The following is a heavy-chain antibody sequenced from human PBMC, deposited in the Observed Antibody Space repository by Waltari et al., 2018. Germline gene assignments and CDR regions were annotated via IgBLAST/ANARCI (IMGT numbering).Heavy chain of an antibody. V-gene: IGHV3-74*01. CDR1: GFTFSRYW. J-gene: IGHJ6*02. D-gene: IGHD6-19*01. CDR3: ARVATKTYSSPVPGRPYYYGMDV. CDR2: INSDGSST. Sequence: EEQLVESGGGLAQPGESLRLSCAASGFTFSRYWMDWVRQAPGKGRVWVARINSDGSSTTYADSVKGRVTISRDNAKNTLYVQMNRLRAEDTAVYYCARVATKTYSSPVPGRPYYYGMDVWGQGTTVTVSS.